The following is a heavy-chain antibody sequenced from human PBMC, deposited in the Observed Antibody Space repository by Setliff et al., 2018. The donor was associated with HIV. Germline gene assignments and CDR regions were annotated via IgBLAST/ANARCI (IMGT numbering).Heavy chain of an antibody. J-gene: IGHJ3*02. D-gene: IGHD1-26*01. CDR1: TFTLSKYT. CDR3: ARLNGGSHDGFDI. Sequence: GESLSLSCAASTFTLSKYTMNWLRLAPGKGLEWVSSINSGSNYIYYSDSVKGRFSISRDNAKRSVYLQMNSLRTEDTAVYYCARLNGGSHDGFDIWGQGTMVTVSS. CDR2: INSGSNYI. V-gene: IGHV3-21*01.